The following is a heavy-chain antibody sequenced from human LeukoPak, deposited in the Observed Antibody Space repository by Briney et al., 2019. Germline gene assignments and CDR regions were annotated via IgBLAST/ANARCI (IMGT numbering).Heavy chain of an antibody. CDR1: GFTSVDYA. CDR2: ISWDGGST. CDR3: VTDQTGRHPYFFDY. J-gene: IGHJ4*02. Sequence: GGCLRLSCAAPGFTSVDYAMRWVCPAPGEGLEWVSLISWDGGSTYYADSVKGRFTISRDNAKKSLYLQMNNLSVADTAVYYCVTDQTGRHPYFFDYWGQGTLVTVSS. D-gene: IGHD3-10*01. V-gene: IGHV3-43D*03.